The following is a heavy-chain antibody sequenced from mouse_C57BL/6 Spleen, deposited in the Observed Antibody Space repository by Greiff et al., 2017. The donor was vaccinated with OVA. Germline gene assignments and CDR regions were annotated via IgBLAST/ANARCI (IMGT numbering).Heavy chain of an antibody. CDR2: INPSNGGT. CDR1: GYSFTGYY. Sequence: VQLQQSGPELVKPGASVKISCKASGYSFTGYYMHWVKQSSEQSLEWIGEINPSNGGTSYNQKFKGKATLTVDKSSSTAYMQLTSLTSDDSAVYYCARSCDYDGSSYWFAYWGQGTLVTVSA. CDR3: ARSCDYDGSSYWFAY. J-gene: IGHJ3*01. D-gene: IGHD1-1*01. V-gene: IGHV1-43*01.